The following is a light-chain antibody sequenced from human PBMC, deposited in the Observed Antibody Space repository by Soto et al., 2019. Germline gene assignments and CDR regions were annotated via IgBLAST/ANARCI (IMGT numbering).Light chain of an antibody. CDR1: NSNMGRNY. V-gene: IGLV1-47*01. J-gene: IGLJ2*01. CDR3: AVWDSSLNGVA. CDR2: RND. Sequence: QSVLTQTPSASGTPGQRVTISCSGSNSNMGRNYVYWYQQVPGTAPKLLMYRNDVRPSGVPDRITGSKSGTSASLAISGLRSEDEADDYCAVWDSSLNGVAFGGGTKLTVL.